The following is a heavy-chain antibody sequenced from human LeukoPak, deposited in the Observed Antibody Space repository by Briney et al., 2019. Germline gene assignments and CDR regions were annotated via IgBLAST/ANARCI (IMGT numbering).Heavy chain of an antibody. CDR2: IRGSGDRT. Sequence: GGSLRLSCAASGFTFSSYAMSWVRQAPGKGLEWVSAIRGSGDRTHYADSVKGRFTISRDNSKNTLYLQMNSLRAEDTVVYYCAELGITMIGGVWGKGTTVTISS. CDR3: AELGITMIGGV. J-gene: IGHJ6*04. D-gene: IGHD3-10*02. CDR1: GFTFSSYA. V-gene: IGHV3-23*01.